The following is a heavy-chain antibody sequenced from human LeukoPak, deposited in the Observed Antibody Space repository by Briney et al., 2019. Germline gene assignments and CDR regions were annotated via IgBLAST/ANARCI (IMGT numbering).Heavy chain of an antibody. CDR2: ISGYIGHT. V-gene: IGHV1-18*01. J-gene: IGHJ5*02. CDR3: ARDMRGGDCSVLGGCRGWFDP. Sequence: ASVKVSCKASGYTFTRYGISWVRQAPGQGPEWMGWISGYIGHTNYAQKFQGRVTMTADTSTSTAYMELRSLRSEDTAVYYCARDMRGGDCSVLGGCRGWFDPWGQGTLVTVSS. CDR1: GYTFTRYG. D-gene: IGHD2-21*02.